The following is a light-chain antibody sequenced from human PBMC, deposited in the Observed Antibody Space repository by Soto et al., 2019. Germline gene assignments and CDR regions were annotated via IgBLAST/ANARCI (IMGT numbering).Light chain of an antibody. CDR1: SDNVGRFSF. CDR2: ELT. CDR3: SSYETTSRRL. J-gene: IGLJ1*01. V-gene: IGLV2-14*01. Sequence: QSALTQPASVSGSPGQSITISCTGTSDNVGRFSFVSWYQQHPGKAPKLLIYELTKRPSGISDRFSGSKSGNTASLTISGIQAEDEADYYCSSYETTSRRLFGTGTKVTVL.